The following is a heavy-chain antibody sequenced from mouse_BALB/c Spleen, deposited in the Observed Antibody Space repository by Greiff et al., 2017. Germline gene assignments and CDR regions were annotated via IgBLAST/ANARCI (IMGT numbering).Heavy chain of an antibody. CDR3: AIYGPWFAY. V-gene: IGHV1-39*01. J-gene: IGHJ3*01. CDR1: GYSFTDYI. D-gene: IGHD1-1*01. CDR2: INPYYGST. Sequence: VQLQQTGPELVKPGASVKISCKASGYSFTDYIMLWVKQSHGKSLEWIGNINPYYGSTSYNLKFKGKATLTVDKSSSTAYMQLNSLTSEDSAVYYCAIYGPWFAYWGQGTLVTVSA.